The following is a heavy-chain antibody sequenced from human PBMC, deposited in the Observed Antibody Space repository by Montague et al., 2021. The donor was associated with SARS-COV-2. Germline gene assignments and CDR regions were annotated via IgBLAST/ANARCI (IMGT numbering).Heavy chain of an antibody. CDR1: GFTFSNYA. J-gene: IGHJ4*02. D-gene: IGHD3-3*01. Sequence: SLRLSCAASGFTFSNYAMSWVRQAPGKGLEWVSVIYSGGSSTYYXDSXKGLFTISRDNSKNTLYLQMNSLRAEDTAVYYCAKDPHYDFWSGYYFDYWGQGALVTVSS. CDR3: AKDPHYDFWSGYYFDY. CDR2: IYSGGSST. V-gene: IGHV3-23*03.